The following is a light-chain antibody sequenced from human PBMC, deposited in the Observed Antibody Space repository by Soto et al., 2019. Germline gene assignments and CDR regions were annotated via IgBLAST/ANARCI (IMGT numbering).Light chain of an antibody. CDR3: QQLNSYPLT. Sequence: IQLTQSPSSLSASVGDRVTITCRASQGISSYLDWYQQKPVKAPKLLIYAASTLESGVPSRFSGSGSGTDFTLTISSLQPEDFATYYCQQLNSYPLTFGGGTKVEIK. CDR2: AAS. CDR1: QGISSY. V-gene: IGKV1-9*01. J-gene: IGKJ4*01.